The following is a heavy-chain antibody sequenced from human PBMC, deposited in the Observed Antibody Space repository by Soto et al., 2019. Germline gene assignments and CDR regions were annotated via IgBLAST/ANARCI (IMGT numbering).Heavy chain of an antibody. J-gene: IGHJ3*02. D-gene: IGHD3-22*01. CDR2: ISGGGGNT. CDR3: AKKDGTDGYYDTFDI. CDR1: GFTFSNHA. Sequence: GGSLRLSCTASGFTFSNHAMTWVRQAPGKGLEWVSSISGGGGNTYYADSVKGRFTISRDDSRDTLYLQMNSLRAEDTALYYCAKKDGTDGYYDTFDIWGRGTMVTVSS. V-gene: IGHV3-23*01.